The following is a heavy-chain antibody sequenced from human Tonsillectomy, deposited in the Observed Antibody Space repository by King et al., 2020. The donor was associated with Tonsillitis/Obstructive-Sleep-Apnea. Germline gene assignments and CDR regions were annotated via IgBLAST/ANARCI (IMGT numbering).Heavy chain of an antibody. D-gene: IGHD1-1*01. CDR2: INHSGIT. Sequence: HVQLQQWGAGLLKPSETLSLTCAVYGGSFSAYYWSWIRRPPGTGLEWLGEINHSGITNYNPSLKSRVSVSVDVSKNQFSLRLSSVTAADTAVYYCAGRITGATDYYYMDVWGKRTTVTVSS. J-gene: IGHJ6*03. CDR3: AGRITGATDYYYMDV. CDR1: GGSFSAYY. V-gene: IGHV4-34*01.